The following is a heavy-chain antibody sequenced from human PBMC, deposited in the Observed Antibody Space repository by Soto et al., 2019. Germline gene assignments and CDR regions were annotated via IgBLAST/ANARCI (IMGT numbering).Heavy chain of an antibody. CDR3: ARGITLPTPLDY. V-gene: IGHV3-33*01. CDR2: IWYDGSNK. J-gene: IGHJ4*02. Sequence: GGSLRLSCAASGFTFSSYGMHWVRQAPGKGLEWVAVIWYDGSNKYYADSVKGRFTISRDNSKNTLYLQMNSLRAEDTAVYYCARGITLPTPLDYWGQGTLVTVSS. CDR1: GFTFSSYG. D-gene: IGHD1-20*01.